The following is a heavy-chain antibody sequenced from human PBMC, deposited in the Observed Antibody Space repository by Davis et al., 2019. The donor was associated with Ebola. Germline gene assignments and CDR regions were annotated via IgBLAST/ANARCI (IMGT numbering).Heavy chain of an antibody. CDR2: INHIGYEK. V-gene: IGHV3-7*03. J-gene: IGHJ4*02. Sequence: GESLKISRAVSGYSFRNDWMAWVRQAPGKGLEWVANINHIGYEKYYGDSVKGRFTISRDNAKNSVYLQMDSLRVEDTAVYYCTRDLSPSDVWRRYFEFWGQGTLVTVSS. CDR3: TRDLSPSDVWRRYFEF. D-gene: IGHD3-16*01. CDR1: GYSFRNDW.